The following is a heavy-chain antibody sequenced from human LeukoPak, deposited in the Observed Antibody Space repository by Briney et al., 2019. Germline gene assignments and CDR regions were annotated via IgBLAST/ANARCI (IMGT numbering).Heavy chain of an antibody. Sequence: GGSLRLSCAASGFTFSKYWMLWVRQAPGKGLESVSRINTDGTVTTYADSVKGRFTVSRDNADNTMFLQMNSVRDEDTAVYYCAKGVATILDYWGQGTLVIVSS. CDR3: AKGVATILDY. J-gene: IGHJ4*02. CDR1: GFTFSKYW. D-gene: IGHD5-12*01. CDR2: INTDGTVT. V-gene: IGHV3-74*01.